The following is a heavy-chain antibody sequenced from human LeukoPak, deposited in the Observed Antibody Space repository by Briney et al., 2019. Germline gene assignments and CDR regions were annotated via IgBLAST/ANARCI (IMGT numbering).Heavy chain of an antibody. Sequence: GGSLRLSCAASGFTFSSYAMSWVRQAPGKGLEWVSGISGSGGSTYYADFVKGQFTISRDNSKNTLYLQMNSLRAEDTAVYYCARALWFGEFLFDYWGQGTLVTVSS. CDR1: GFTFSSYA. CDR2: ISGSGGST. D-gene: IGHD3-10*01. CDR3: ARALWFGEFLFDY. J-gene: IGHJ4*02. V-gene: IGHV3-23*01.